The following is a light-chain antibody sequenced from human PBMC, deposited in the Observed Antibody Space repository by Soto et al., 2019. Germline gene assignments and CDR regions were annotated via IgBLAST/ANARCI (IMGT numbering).Light chain of an antibody. V-gene: IGKV4-1*01. CDR3: QQYYSFPVT. CDR2: WAS. Sequence: DIVMTQSPDSLAVSLGERATINCKSSQSVLYNSNNKNYLAWYQQKPGQPPNLLIYWASTRESGVPDRFSGSGSGTDFTLTISSLQAEDVAVYYCQQYYSFPVTFRGGTKVEIK. J-gene: IGKJ4*01. CDR1: QSVLYNSNNKNY.